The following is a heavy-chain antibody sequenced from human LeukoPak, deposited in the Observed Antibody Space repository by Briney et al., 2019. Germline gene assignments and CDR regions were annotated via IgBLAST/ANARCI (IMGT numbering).Heavy chain of an antibody. J-gene: IGHJ6*02. CDR2: IYYSGST. Sequence: SETLSLTCTVSGGSISSYYWSWIRQPPGKGLEWIGYIYYSGSTNYNPSLKSRVTISVDTSKNQFSLKLSSVTAADTAVYCCARDDIVVVVATDRNYYYYYGMDVWGQGTTVTVSS. V-gene: IGHV4-59*01. D-gene: IGHD2-15*01. CDR1: GGSISSYY. CDR3: ARDDIVVVVATDRNYYYYYGMDV.